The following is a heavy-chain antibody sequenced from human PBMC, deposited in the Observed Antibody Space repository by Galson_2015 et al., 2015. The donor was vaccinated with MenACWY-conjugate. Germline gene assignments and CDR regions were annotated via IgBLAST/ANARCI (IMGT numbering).Heavy chain of an antibody. J-gene: IGHJ4*02. CDR1: GFTFSNYG. CDR2: ISGSSTTM. D-gene: IGHD6-19*01. CDR3: ARVNSAWYPFDY. V-gene: IGHV3-48*01. Sequence: SLRLSCAASGFTFSNYGMNWVRQAPGKGLEWVSYISGSSTTMFHAHSVKGRFTISRDNVKNSLYLRMNSLRAENMSVYYCARVNSAWYPFDYWGQGTLVTVAS.